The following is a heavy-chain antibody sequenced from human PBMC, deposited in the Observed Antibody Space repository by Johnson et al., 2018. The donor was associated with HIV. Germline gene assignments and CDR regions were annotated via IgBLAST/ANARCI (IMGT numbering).Heavy chain of an antibody. CDR1: GFTFSSYD. V-gene: IGHV3-13*01. CDR3: ARELEFGDLRKNDAFDI. CDR2: IGTAGDT. D-gene: IGHD4-17*01. J-gene: IGHJ3*02. Sequence: VLLVESGGGVVQPGGSLRLSCAASGFTFSSYDMHWVRQATGKGLEWVSAIGTAGDTYYPGSVKGRFTISRENAKNSLYLQMNSLRAEDTALYYCARELEFGDLRKNDAFDIWGQGTMVTVSS.